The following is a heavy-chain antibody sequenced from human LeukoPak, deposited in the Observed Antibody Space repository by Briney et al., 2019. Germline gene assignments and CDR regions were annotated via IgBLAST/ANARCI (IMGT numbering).Heavy chain of an antibody. CDR1: GGSISSGDYY. V-gene: IGHV4-30-4*08. CDR3: ARGGEYCSSTSRTSKYFDP. D-gene: IGHD2-2*01. CDR2: IYYSGST. J-gene: IGHJ5*02. Sequence: TLSLTCTVSGGSISSGDYYWSWIRQPPGKGLEWIGYIYYSGSTYYNPSLKSRVTISVDTSKNPFSLKLSSVTAADTAVYYCARGGEYCSSTSRTSKYFDPWGQGTLVTVSS.